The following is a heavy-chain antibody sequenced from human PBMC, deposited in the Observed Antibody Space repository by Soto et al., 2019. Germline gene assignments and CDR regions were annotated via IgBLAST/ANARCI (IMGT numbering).Heavy chain of an antibody. CDR2: INDSGST. D-gene: IGHD3-10*01. CDR1: GGSFSGYY. J-gene: IGHJ6*03. V-gene: IGHV4-34*01. CDR3: ASGLLGWLGQFSRGGGYYYDLVV. Sequence: QVQLQQWGAGLLKPSETLSLTCAVYGGSFSGYYWSWIRQTPGKGLEWIGEINDSGSTNHNPSLKSRVTILVDTPKNQFSLKLSYVTAAYTPAYSCASGLLGWLGQFSRGGGYYYDLVVWGKGTTVTVSS.